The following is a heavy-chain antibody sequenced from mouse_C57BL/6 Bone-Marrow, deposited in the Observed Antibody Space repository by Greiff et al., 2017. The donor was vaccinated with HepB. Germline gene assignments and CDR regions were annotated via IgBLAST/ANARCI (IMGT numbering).Heavy chain of an antibody. J-gene: IGHJ4*01. CDR1: GYTFTDYY. D-gene: IGHD6-1*01. V-gene: IGHV1-76*01. Sequence: VKLMESGAELVRPGASVKLSCKASGYTFTDYYMNWVKQRPGKGLEWIARIYPGSGDTYYNEKFKGKATLTADKSSSTAYMQLSSLTSEDSADYICARSQPYMDYWGQGTSVTVSS. CDR2: IYPGSGDT. CDR3: ARSQPYMDY.